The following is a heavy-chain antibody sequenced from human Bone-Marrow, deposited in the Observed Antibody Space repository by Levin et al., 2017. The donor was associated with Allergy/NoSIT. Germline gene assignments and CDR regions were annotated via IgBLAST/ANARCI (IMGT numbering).Heavy chain of an antibody. J-gene: IGHJ6*03. CDR3: ARATRGWRRYFYYMDV. CDR1: GDTFSNYD. D-gene: IGHD6-19*01. CDR2: MSPNSGDL. V-gene: IGHV1-8*02. Sequence: ASVKVSCKASGDTFSNYDSNWVRQATGQGREGMGWMSPNSGDLGYAPKFQGRVTMTRDTSTTTASMELSSLKSDYSAVYYCARATRGWRRYFYYMDVWGEGTAVTVSS.